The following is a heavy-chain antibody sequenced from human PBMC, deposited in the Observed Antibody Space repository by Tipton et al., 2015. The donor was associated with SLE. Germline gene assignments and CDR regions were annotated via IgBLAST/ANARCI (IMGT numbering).Heavy chain of an antibody. CDR3: ARAGNYDVLTGYFPVAFDY. J-gene: IGHJ4*02. Sequence: TLSLTCTVSGDSISNYYWNWIRQPPGKGLEWIGYIYYSGRNNYNPSLKSRVTISVDTSKRQFSLNLDSVTAADTAVYYCARAGNYDVLTGYFPVAFDYWGQGTLVAVSS. CDR2: IYYSGRN. V-gene: IGHV4-59*12. D-gene: IGHD3-9*01. CDR1: GDSISNYY.